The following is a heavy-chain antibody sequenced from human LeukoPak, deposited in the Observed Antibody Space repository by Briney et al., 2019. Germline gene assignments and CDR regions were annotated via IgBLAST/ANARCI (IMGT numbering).Heavy chain of an antibody. CDR1: GFTFDDYA. V-gene: IGHV3-9*01. CDR2: ISWNSGSI. CDR3: AKASIPYGDDAFDI. Sequence: GGSLRLSCAASGFTFDDYAMHWVRQAPGKGLGWVSGISWNSGSIGYADSVKGRFTISRDNAKNSLYLQMNSLRAEDTALYYCAKASIPYGDDAFDIWGQGTMVTVSS. D-gene: IGHD4-17*01. J-gene: IGHJ3*02.